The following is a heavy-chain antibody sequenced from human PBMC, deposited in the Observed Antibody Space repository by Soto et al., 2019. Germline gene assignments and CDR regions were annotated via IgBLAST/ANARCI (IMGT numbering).Heavy chain of an antibody. CDR2: IYPGDSDT. CDR1: GYSFTSYW. V-gene: IGHV5-51*01. D-gene: IGHD2-21*02. CDR3: ARLKRGYCGGDCYSTPLYYYGMDV. Sequence: PGESLKISCKGSGYSFTSYWIGWVRQMPGKGLEWMGIIYPGDSDTRYSPSFQGQVTISADKSISTAYLQWSSLKASDTAMYYCARLKRGYCGGDCYSTPLYYYGMDVWGQGTTVTVSS. J-gene: IGHJ6*02.